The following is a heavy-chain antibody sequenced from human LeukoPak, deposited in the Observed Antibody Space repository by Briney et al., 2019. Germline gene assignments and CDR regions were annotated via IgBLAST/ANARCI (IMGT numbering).Heavy chain of an antibody. CDR3: ARSQTGDSSGYYVGYYYYGMDV. CDR2: IIPILGIA. CDR1: GGTFSSYA. J-gene: IGHJ6*02. V-gene: IGHV1-69*04. Sequence: SVKVSCKASGGTFSSYAISWVRQAPGQGLEWMGRIIPILGIANYAQKFQGRVTITADKSTSTAYMELSSLRSEDTAVYYCARSQTGDSSGYYVGYYYYGMDVWGQGTTVTVSS. D-gene: IGHD3-22*01.